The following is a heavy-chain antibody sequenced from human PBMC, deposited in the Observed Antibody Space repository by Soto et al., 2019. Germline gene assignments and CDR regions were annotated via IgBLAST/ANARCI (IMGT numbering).Heavy chain of an antibody. Sequence: QITLKESGPTLVKPTQTLTLTCSFSGFSLSTRGMGVAWIRQPPGKALEWLALIFWDDDKSYSPSLQSRHTNSKDTSKIQAVLTRTSEAPADPVTSYCSRRSGAATQAPYYDVSGYYWMVFDYWGQGTLVTASS. D-gene: IGHD3-22*01. CDR3: SRRSGAATQAPYYDVSGYYWMVFDY. CDR1: GFSLSTRGMG. V-gene: IGHV2-5*02. J-gene: IGHJ4*02. CDR2: IFWDDDK.